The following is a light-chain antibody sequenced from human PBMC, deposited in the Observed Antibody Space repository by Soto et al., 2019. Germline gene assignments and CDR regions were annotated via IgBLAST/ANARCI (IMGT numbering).Light chain of an antibody. CDR3: QTWGTGIRV. J-gene: IGLJ1*01. CDR1: SGHSNYA. Sequence: QSVLTKSPSASASLGASVKLTCTLSSGHSNYAIAWHQQQPEKGPRYLMKVNSDGSHRKGDGIPDRFSGSSSGAQRYLTISSLQSGDEADYYCQTWGTGIRVFGTGTKVTVL. CDR2: VNSDGSH. V-gene: IGLV4-69*01.